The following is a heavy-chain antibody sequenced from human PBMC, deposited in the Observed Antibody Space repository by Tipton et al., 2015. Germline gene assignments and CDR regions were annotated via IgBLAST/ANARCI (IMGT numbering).Heavy chain of an antibody. CDR3: AKDLRDFGDYVGAADI. Sequence: RSLRLSCAASGFKFETFAMHWVRQIPGKGLEWVSGISYNSGALGYADSVKGRFTISRDNAKNSLYLQMDSLRTEDTALYYCAKDLRDFGDYVGAADIWGPGTMVTVSS. CDR2: ISYNSGAL. CDR1: GFKFETFA. D-gene: IGHD4-17*01. V-gene: IGHV3-9*01. J-gene: IGHJ3*02.